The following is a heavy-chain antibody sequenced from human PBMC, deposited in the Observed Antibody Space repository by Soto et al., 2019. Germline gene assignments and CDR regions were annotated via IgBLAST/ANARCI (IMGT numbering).Heavy chain of an antibody. J-gene: IGHJ5*02. V-gene: IGHV4-59*08. CDR1: GGSITYYY. Sequence: ETLSLTCTVSGGSITYYYWNWIRQPPGKGLEWIGFIHYTGSTNYNPSLKSRVTISVDTSNNQFSLKLSSVTAADTAVYYCARLNREAAAGTIPYNWFDPWGQGTLVTVSS. D-gene: IGHD6-13*01. CDR2: IHYTGST. CDR3: ARLNREAAAGTIPYNWFDP.